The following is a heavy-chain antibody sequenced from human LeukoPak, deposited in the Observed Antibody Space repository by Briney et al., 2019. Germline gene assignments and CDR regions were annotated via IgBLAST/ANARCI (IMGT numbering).Heavy chain of an antibody. J-gene: IGHJ1*01. CDR1: GGTFSSYT. CDR3: ARQDSSDYSY. V-gene: IGHV1-69*02. CDR2: IIPILGIA. D-gene: IGHD3-22*01. Sequence: ASVKVSCKASGGTFSSYTISWVRQAPGQALEWMGRIIPILGIANYAQKFQGRVTITAIKSTSTAYMELSSLRSEDTAVYYCARQDSSDYSYWGQGTLVTVSS.